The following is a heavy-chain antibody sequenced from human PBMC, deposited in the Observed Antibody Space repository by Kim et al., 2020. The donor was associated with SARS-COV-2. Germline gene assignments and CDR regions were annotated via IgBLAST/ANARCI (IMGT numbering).Heavy chain of an antibody. V-gene: IGHV5-51*01. D-gene: IGHD3-10*01. CDR3: ARTPMVRGVIGWFDP. CDR2: IYPGDSDT. CDR1: GYSFTSYW. J-gene: IGHJ5*02. Sequence: GESLKISCKGSGYSFTSYWIGWVRQMPGKGLEWMGIIYPGDSDTRYSPSFQGQVTISADKSISTAYLQWSSLKASDTAMYYCARTPMVRGVIGWFDPWGQGTLVTVSS.